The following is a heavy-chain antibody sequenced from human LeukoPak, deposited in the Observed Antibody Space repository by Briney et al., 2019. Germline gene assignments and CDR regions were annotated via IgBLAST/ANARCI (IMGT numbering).Heavy chain of an antibody. V-gene: IGHV1-69*13. J-gene: IGHJ3*02. CDR1: GYTFSSYA. Sequence: TVKVSCKASGYTFSSYAISWVRQAPGQGLEWMGGIIPIFGTANYAQEFQGRVTITADESTSTAYMELSSLRSEDTAVYYCARSQGAYYYDSLHAFDIWGQGTMVTVSS. D-gene: IGHD3-22*01. CDR3: ARSQGAYYYDSLHAFDI. CDR2: IIPIFGTA.